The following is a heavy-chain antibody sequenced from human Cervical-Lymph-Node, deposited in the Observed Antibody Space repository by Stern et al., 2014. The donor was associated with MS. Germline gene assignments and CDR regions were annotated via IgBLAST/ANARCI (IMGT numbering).Heavy chain of an antibody. Sequence: EVQLLESGGGLVQPGGSLRLSCAASGFTFSAYWMSWVRQAPGKGLEWVANIKRDGSEKYYVDSVKGRFTISRDNAKNSLFLQMNSLRAEDTAVYYCTRDYYSSSWWGQGTLVTVSS. D-gene: IGHD6-13*01. V-gene: IGHV3-7*01. CDR3: TRDYYSSSW. CDR1: GFTFSAYW. CDR2: IKRDGSEK. J-gene: IGHJ4*02.